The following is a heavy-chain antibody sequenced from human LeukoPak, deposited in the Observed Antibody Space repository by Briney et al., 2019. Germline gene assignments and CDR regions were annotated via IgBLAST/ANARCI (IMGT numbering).Heavy chain of an antibody. CDR1: GYTFTGYY. Sequence: ASVKVSCMASGYTFTGYYMHWVRQAPGQGLEWMGWINPNSGGTNYAQKFQGRVTMTRDTSISTAYMELSRLRSDDTAVYYCARGGITMVRGVMGNWFDPWGQGTLVTVSS. D-gene: IGHD3-10*01. V-gene: IGHV1-2*02. CDR2: INPNSGGT. CDR3: ARGGITMVRGVMGNWFDP. J-gene: IGHJ5*02.